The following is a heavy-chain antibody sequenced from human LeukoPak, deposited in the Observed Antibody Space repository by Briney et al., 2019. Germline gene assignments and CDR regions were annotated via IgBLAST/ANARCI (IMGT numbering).Heavy chain of an antibody. CDR1: GYTFTGYY. V-gene: IGHV1-2*06. CDR3: ATTFTWGSMDY. D-gene: IGHD2/OR15-2a*01. Sequence: ASVKVSCKASGYTFTGYYMHWVRQAPGQGLEWMGRINPNSGGTNYAQKFQGRVTMTEDTSTDTAYMELSSLRSEDTAVYYCATTFTWGSMDYWGQGTLVTVSS. CDR2: INPNSGGT. J-gene: IGHJ4*02.